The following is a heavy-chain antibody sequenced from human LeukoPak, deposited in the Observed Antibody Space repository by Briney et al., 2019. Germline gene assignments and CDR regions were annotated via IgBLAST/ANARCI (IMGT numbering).Heavy chain of an antibody. CDR3: ARDGGYCSGGNCFDAFDI. V-gene: IGHV4-59*12. D-gene: IGHD2-15*01. CDR2: IYYSGST. J-gene: IGHJ3*02. CDR1: GGSISSYY. Sequence: SETLSLTCTVSGGSISSYYWSWIRQPPGKGLEWIGYIYYSGSTYYNPSLKSRVTISIDTSKNQFSLKLSSVTAADTAVYYCARDGGYCSGGNCFDAFDIWGQGTVVTVSS.